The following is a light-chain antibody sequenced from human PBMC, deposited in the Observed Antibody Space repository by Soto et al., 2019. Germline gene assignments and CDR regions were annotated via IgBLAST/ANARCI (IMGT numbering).Light chain of an antibody. Sequence: QSALTQPASVSGSPGLSIAISCTGTSSDVGGYNSVSWYQQHPGKAPKLMIYDVSNRPSGVSNRFSGSESGNTAYLTISGLQAEDEGDYYCSSYTTGGSYVFGTGTKLTVL. J-gene: IGLJ1*01. CDR1: SSDVGGYNS. V-gene: IGLV2-14*01. CDR3: SSYTTGGSYV. CDR2: DVS.